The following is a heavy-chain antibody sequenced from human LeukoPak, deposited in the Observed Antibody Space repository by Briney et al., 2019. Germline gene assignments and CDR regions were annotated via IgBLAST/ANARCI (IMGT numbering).Heavy chain of an antibody. D-gene: IGHD1-26*01. V-gene: IGHV1-2*02. CDR3: ARVADYSPGLTNVPY. J-gene: IGHJ4*02. CDR1: GYAFTGYY. CDR2: MNPNSGDT. Sequence: ASVKVSFTASGYAFTGYYMHWVRQAPGQGLEWMGWMNPNSGDTTYAQKFQGRLTMTRDTSISTAYMELSRLRSDDTAVDYCARVADYSPGLTNVPYWGQGTLVTVSS.